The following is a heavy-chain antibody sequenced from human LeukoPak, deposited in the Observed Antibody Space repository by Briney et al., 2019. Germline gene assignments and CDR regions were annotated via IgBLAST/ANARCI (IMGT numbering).Heavy chain of an antibody. J-gene: IGHJ4*02. CDR2: LSAYNVNT. Sequence: ASVKVSCKASGYTFTSYGISWVRQAPGQGLEWMGWLSAYNVNTNYAQKPQGRVTMTTDTSTSTVYMELRSLRSDDTAVYYCARGYCSSTSCYRPELDYWGQGTLVTVSS. D-gene: IGHD2-2*01. CDR3: ARGYCSSTSCYRPELDY. V-gene: IGHV1-18*01. CDR1: GYTFTSYG.